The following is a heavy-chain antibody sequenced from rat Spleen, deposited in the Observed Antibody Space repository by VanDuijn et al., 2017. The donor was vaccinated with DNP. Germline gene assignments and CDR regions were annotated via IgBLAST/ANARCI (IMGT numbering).Heavy chain of an antibody. D-gene: IGHD1-1*01. Sequence: EVQLVESGGGLVQPGRSLKLSCAASGFTFSDYHMVWVRQTPTKGLEWVAATSYDGGSTYYRDPVKSRFTISRDNAKSSLYLQMDSLRSEDTATYYCTXXDFYYYSRGNWFSSWGQGSLVTVSP. CDR3: TXXDFYYYSRGNWFSS. J-gene: IGHJ3*01. V-gene: IGHV5-20*01. CDR2: TSYDGGST. CDR1: GFTFSDYH.